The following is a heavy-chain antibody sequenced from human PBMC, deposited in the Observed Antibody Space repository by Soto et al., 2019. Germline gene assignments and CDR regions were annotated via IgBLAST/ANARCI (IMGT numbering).Heavy chain of an antibody. CDR3: ARVSGAGYSYGQEDYYYGMDV. V-gene: IGHV3-33*01. D-gene: IGHD5-18*01. CDR2: IWYDGSNK. Sequence: GGSLRLSCAASGFTFSSYGMHWVRQAPGKGLEWVAVIWYDGSNKYYADSVKGRFTISRDNSKNTLYLQMNSLKAEDTAVYYCARVSGAGYSYGQEDYYYGMDVWGQGTTVTVSS. CDR1: GFTFSSYG. J-gene: IGHJ6*02.